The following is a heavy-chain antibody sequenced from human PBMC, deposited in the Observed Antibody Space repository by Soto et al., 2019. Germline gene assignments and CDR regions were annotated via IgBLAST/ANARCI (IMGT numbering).Heavy chain of an antibody. V-gene: IGHV3-30*18. D-gene: IGHD2-2*01. CDR3: AKDHNMRCYYYGMDV. CDR2: ISYDGSNK. Sequence: QVQLVESGGGVVQPGRSLRLSCAASGFTFSSYGMHWVRQAPGKGLEWVAVISYDGSNKYYADSVKGRFTISRDNSKNTLYLQMNSLRAEDTAVYYCAKDHNMRCYYYGMDVWGQGTTVTVSS. J-gene: IGHJ6*02. CDR1: GFTFSSYG.